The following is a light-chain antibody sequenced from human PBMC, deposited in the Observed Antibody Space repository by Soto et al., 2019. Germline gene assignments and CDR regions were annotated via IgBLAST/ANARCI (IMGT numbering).Light chain of an antibody. Sequence: DIQMTQSPSSLSASVGDRVTITCRASQSISYYLNWYQQKPGRAPRLLIYTTSSLQSGVPSKFSGSASGTDFTLTISSLQPEDFATYYCQQSHTTPWTFGQGTKVEIK. CDR3: QQSHTTPWT. CDR1: QSISYY. V-gene: IGKV1-39*01. J-gene: IGKJ1*01. CDR2: TTS.